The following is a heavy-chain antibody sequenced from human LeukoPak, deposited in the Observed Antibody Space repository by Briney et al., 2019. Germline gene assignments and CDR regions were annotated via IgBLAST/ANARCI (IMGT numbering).Heavy chain of an antibody. D-gene: IGHD2-2*02. CDR3: ARPGAAIGKGYFQH. Sequence: SETLSLTCAVYGGSFSGYYWSWIRQPPGKGLEWIGEINHSGSTNYSPSLKSRVTISVDTSKNQFSLKLSSVTAADTAVYYCARPGAAIGKGYFQHWGQGTLVTVSS. CDR1: GGSFSGYY. J-gene: IGHJ1*01. CDR2: INHSGST. V-gene: IGHV4-34*01.